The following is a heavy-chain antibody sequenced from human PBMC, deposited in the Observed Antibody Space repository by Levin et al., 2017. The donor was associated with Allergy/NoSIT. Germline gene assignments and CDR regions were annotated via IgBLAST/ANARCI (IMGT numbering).Heavy chain of an antibody. J-gene: IGHJ4*02. D-gene: IGHD4-23*01. CDR2: INPNSGGT. CDR3: ARGRGLGYYGGNWDFDY. CDR1: GYTFTGYY. V-gene: IGHV1-2*04. Sequence: ASVKVSCKASGYTFTGYYMHWVRQAPGQGLEWMGWINPNSGGTNYAQKFQGWVTMTRDTSISTAYMELSRLRSDDTAVYYCARGRGLGYYGGNWDFDYWGQGTLVTVSS.